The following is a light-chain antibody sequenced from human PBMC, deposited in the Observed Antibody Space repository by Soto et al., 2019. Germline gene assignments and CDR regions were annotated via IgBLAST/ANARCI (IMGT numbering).Light chain of an antibody. CDR2: DAS. CDR1: QTIGSW. V-gene: IGKV1-5*01. CDR3: QQYNSYSGM. Sequence: DIQMTQSPSTLSASVGDRVTVTCRASQTIGSWLAWYQQKPGRAPKLLIFDASSLESGVPSRFSDNGSGTEFTLTISGLQPDDFASYYCQQYNSYSGMFGQGTKVDIK. J-gene: IGKJ1*01.